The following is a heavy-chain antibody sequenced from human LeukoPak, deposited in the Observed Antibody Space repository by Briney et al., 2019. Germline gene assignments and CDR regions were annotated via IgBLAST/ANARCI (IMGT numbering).Heavy chain of an antibody. CDR3: ARAGDYDILTGYHH. Sequence: GGSLRLSCAASGFTVSSNYISWVRQAPGKGLEWVSLIYTSGSTYYADSVKGRFTISRDNSKNTLYLQMNSLRAEDTAVYYCARAGDYDILTGYHHWGQGTLVTVSS. CDR1: GFTVSSNY. D-gene: IGHD3-9*01. CDR2: IYTSGST. V-gene: IGHV3-53*01. J-gene: IGHJ5*02.